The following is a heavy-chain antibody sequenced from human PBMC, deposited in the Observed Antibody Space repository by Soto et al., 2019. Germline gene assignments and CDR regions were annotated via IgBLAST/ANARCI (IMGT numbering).Heavy chain of an antibody. J-gene: IGHJ3*01. CDR2: VTSNGGGI. Sequence: GGSLRLSCSASGFAFSSYAMHWVRQAPGQGPEYVSAVTSNGGGIYYADSVKGRFTISRDNSKNTLYLQMSSLRAEDTAVYYFLKVVGSTISCYDCSFDVWGHGT. CDR1: GFAFSSYA. CDR3: LKVVGSTISCYDCSFDV. D-gene: IGHD2-2*01. V-gene: IGHV3-64D*06.